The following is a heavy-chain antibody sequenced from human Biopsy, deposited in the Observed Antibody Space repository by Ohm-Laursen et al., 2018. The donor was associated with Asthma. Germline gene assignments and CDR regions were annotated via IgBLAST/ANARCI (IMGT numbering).Heavy chain of an antibody. Sequence: ASVTASCTLSGYRLNDLSMHWARQAPGQGLEWMGGHDHEEGGTVNARRFQGRVTMTEDTSTDTAYMELSSLSSDDTAVYYCASDFPKDYVRYNFQFWGQGTLVTVSS. J-gene: IGHJ4*02. D-gene: IGHD4-17*01. CDR1: GYRLNDLS. CDR3: ASDFPKDYVRYNFQF. V-gene: IGHV1-24*01. CDR2: HDHEEGGT.